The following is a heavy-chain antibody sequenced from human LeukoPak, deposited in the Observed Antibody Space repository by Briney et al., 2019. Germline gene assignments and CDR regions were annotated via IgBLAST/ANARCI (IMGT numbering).Heavy chain of an antibody. D-gene: IGHD4-11*01. J-gene: IGHJ4*02. CDR1: GYSFTSYW. V-gene: IGHV5-51*01. Sequence: GESLKISCKGSGYSFTSYWIGWVRQMPGKGLECMGIIYPGDSDARYSPSFQGQVTISADKSISTAYLQWSSLKASDTAVYYCARWTTTYLDYWGQGTLVTVSS. CDR3: ARWTTTYLDY. CDR2: IYPGDSDA.